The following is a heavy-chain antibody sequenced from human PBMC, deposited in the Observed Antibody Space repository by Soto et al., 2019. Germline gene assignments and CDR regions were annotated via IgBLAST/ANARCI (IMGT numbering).Heavy chain of an antibody. V-gene: IGHV4-30-2*01. D-gene: IGHD5-18*01. CDR3: ASYGYSYGYFDY. Sequence: SETLSLTCAVSGGSIGSGGYSWSWIRQPQGKGLXWXGXXXHXGXTXYXXXXKSRVTISVDRSKNQFSLKLSSVTAADTAVYYCASYGYSYGYFDYWGQGTLVTVSS. CDR1: GGSIGSGGYS. J-gene: IGHJ4*02. CDR2: XXHXGXT.